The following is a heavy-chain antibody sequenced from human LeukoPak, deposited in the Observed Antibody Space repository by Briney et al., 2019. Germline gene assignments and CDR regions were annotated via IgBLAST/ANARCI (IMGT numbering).Heavy chain of an antibody. V-gene: IGHV3-23*01. CDR3: AKRNTMVRGGPCFDY. D-gene: IGHD3-10*01. Sequence: GGSLGLSCAASRFTFSSYAMNWVRQAPGKGLEWVSIIFGNGDTTYYADSVKGRFTVSRDNSKDTLYLQMNDLRPDDTAIYYCAKRNTMVRGGPCFDYWGQGLLVTVSS. CDR1: RFTFSSYA. CDR2: IFGNGDTT. J-gene: IGHJ4*02.